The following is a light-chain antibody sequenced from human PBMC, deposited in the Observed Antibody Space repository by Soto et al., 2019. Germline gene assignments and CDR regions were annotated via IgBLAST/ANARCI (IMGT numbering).Light chain of an antibody. V-gene: IGLV2-8*01. J-gene: IGLJ2*01. CDR3: SSYGGSNSFGV. Sequence: QSALTQPPSATGSPGQSVTISCTGTSSDVGGYNYVSWYQQHPGKVPKLMIYEVSKRPSGVPDRFSGSKSGNTASLTVSGLQAEDEADYYCSSYGGSNSFGVFGGGTELTVL. CDR1: SSDVGGYNY. CDR2: EVS.